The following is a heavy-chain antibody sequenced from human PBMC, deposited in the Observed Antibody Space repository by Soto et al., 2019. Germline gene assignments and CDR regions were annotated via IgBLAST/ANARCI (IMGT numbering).Heavy chain of an antibody. CDR1: VDSITTYY. D-gene: IGHD4-17*01. CDR2: IYYSGST. J-gene: IGHJ6*02. Sequence: SETLSLTCTVSVDSITTYYWSWIRQPPGKGLEWIGCIYYSGSTYYNPSLKSRVTISVDTSKNQFSLKLSSVTAADTAVYYCARGTGYYYYGMDVWGQGTTVTVSS. CDR3: ARGTGYYYYGMDV. V-gene: IGHV4-30-4*01.